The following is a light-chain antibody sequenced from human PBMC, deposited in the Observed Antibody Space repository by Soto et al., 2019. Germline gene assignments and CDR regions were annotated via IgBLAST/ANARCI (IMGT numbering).Light chain of an antibody. V-gene: IGKV4-1*01. CDR2: WAS. Sequence: DIVMTQSPDSLAVSLGERAAINCKSSQSILFTSNNKNYLAWYQQKPGKPPKLLIYWASTRESGVPDRFSGSGSGTDFTLTISSLQAEDVAVYYCKQYYTTPPYTFGQGTKVEIK. CDR1: QSILFTSNNKNY. J-gene: IGKJ2*01. CDR3: KQYYTTPPYT.